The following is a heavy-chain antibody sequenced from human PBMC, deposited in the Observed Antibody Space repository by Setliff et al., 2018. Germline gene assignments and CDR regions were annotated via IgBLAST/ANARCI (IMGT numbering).Heavy chain of an antibody. CDR1: GGIFNSFS. Sequence: GASVKVSCKASGGIFNSFSITWVRQAPGQGLEWMGRIIPLFETTNYVEKFQGRVTITADKSTSTAYMELSRLTSEDTAVYYCALEYSNSSPTVYYYMDVRGKGTTVTVSS. CDR3: ALEYSNSSPTVYYYMDV. J-gene: IGHJ6*03. V-gene: IGHV1-69*06. CDR2: IIPLFETT. D-gene: IGHD6-6*01.